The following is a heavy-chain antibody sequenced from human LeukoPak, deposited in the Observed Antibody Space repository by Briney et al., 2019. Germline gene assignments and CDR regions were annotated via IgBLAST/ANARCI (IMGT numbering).Heavy chain of an antibody. CDR1: GGSISSYY. CDR3: ARDLRAAY. CDR2: IYYSGRT. D-gene: IGHD3-16*01. J-gene: IGHJ4*02. Sequence: SETLSLTCTVSGGSISSYYWSWIRQPPGKGLEWIGYIYYSGRTNYNPSLKSRVTISVDTSKNQFSLKLSSVTAADTAVYYCARDLRAAYWGQGTLVTVSS. V-gene: IGHV4-59*01.